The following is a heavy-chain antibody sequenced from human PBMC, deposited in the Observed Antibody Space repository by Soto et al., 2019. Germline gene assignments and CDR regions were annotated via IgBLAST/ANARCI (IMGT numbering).Heavy chain of an antibody. Sequence: SETLSLACTVSGGCICNYYWSWIRKPPGKGLEWIGYIHYSGNTKYNPSLKSRVTISSDTSKDQFSLKLTSMTAADTAVYYCARGHYDFWSGYFATIDYWGQGTLVTVSS. CDR3: ARGHYDFWSGYFATIDY. D-gene: IGHD3-3*01. CDR1: GGCICNYY. CDR2: IHYSGNT. J-gene: IGHJ4*02. V-gene: IGHV4-59*08.